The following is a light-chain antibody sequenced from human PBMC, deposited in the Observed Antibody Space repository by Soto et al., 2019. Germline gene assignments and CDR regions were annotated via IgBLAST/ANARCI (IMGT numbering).Light chain of an antibody. V-gene: IGLV2-23*01. CDR1: SSDVGNYNL. Sequence: QSALTQPASVSGSPGQSITISCTGTSSDVGNYNLVSWYQQHPGKAHKLIIYEASKRPSGISNRFSGSKSGNTASLTVSGLQAEDEADYYCCSYAGSSIFYVFGSGTKLTVL. J-gene: IGLJ1*01. CDR2: EAS. CDR3: CSYAGSSIFYV.